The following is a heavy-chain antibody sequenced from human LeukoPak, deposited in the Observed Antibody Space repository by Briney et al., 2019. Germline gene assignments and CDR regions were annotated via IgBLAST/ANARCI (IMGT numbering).Heavy chain of an antibody. J-gene: IGHJ4*02. CDR1: GDSVSSNSAA. Sequence: SQTLSLTCAISGDSVSSNSAAWNWIRQSPSGGLEWLGRTYYRSKWYNDYEVSVKSRITINPDTSKNQFSLQLNSVTPEDTAVYYCARTKGIAVAGTYDYWGQGTLVTVSS. D-gene: IGHD6-19*01. CDR3: ARTKGIAVAGTYDY. V-gene: IGHV6-1*01. CDR2: TYYRSKWYN.